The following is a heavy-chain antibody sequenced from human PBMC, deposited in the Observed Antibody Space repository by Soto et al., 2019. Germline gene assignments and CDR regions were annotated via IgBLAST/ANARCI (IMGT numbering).Heavy chain of an antibody. J-gene: IGHJ5*02. Sequence: ASVKVSCEASGYTFTGYYMHWVRQAPGQGLEWMGWINPNSGGTNYAQKFQGWVTMTRDTSISTAYMELSRLRSDDTAVYYCARERRGTARLHPKGSWFDPWGQGTLVTVSS. D-gene: IGHD5-12*01. V-gene: IGHV1-2*04. CDR2: INPNSGGT. CDR3: ARERRGTARLHPKGSWFDP. CDR1: GYTFTGYY.